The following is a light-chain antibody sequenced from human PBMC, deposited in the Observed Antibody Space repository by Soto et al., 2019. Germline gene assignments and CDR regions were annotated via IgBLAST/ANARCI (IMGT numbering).Light chain of an antibody. J-gene: IGLJ2*01. CDR2: EVS. CDR1: SSDVGAYNY. CDR3: SSYAGSNNVV. V-gene: IGLV2-8*01. Sequence: QSVLTQPPSASGSPGQSVTISCTGTSSDVGAYNYVSWYQRHPGKVPKLMIYEVSKRPSGVPDRFSGSKSGNTASLTVSGLQAEDEADYYCSSYAGSNNVVFGGGTKLTVL.